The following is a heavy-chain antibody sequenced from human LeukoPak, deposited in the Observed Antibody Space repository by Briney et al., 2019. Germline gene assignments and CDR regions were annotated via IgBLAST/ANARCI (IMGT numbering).Heavy chain of an antibody. CDR2: INAGNGNT. V-gene: IGHV1-3*01. J-gene: IGHJ4*02. CDR1: GYTFTSYG. CDR3: AREGGPTVAAYFDY. Sequence: EASVKVSCKASGYTFTSYGISWVRQAPGQGLEWMGWINAGNGNTKYSQKFQGRVTITRDTSASTAYMELSSLRSEDTAVYYCAREGGPTVAAYFDYWGQGTLVTVSS. D-gene: IGHD6-19*01.